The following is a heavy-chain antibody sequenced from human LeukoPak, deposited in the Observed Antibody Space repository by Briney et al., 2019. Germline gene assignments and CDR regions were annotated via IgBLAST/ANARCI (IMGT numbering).Heavy chain of an antibody. D-gene: IGHD3-10*01. V-gene: IGHV3-23*01. CDR2: VSGSGRST. Sequence: PGGSLRLSCAASGFNFPRQAMSWVRQTPGKGLEWVSVVSGSGRSTFYADSVQGRFTTSRDNSKNTLYLQMNSLRVEDTAIYYRASHEGTWFGELFLWGQGTLVTVSS. CDR3: ASHEGTWFGELFL. J-gene: IGHJ4*02. CDR1: GFNFPRQA.